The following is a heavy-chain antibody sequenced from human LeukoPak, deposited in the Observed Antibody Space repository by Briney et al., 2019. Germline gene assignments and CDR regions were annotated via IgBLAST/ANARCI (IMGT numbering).Heavy chain of an antibody. V-gene: IGHV4-39*01. D-gene: IGHD3-3*02. CDR3: ARLDRLHLAHR. J-gene: IGHJ5*02. CDR2: IYYSGST. CDR1: GGSISSSTYY. Sequence: SETLSLTCTVSGGSISSSTYYWGWIRQPPGKGLEWIGTIYYSGSTHYNPSLQSRVTISVDTSKNQFSLKLSSVTAVDTAVYYCARLDRLHLAHRWGQGTLVTVSS.